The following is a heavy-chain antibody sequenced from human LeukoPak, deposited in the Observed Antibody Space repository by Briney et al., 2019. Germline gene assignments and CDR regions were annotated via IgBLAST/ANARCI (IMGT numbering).Heavy chain of an antibody. D-gene: IGHD3-16*01. J-gene: IGHJ4*02. CDR3: ARVGPRKYYFDY. Sequence: PSQTLSLTCTVSGGSISSGGYYWSWIRQHPGKGLEWIGYIYYSGSTYYNPSLKSRVTISVDTSKNQFSLKLSSVTAADTAVYYCARVGPRKYYFDYWGQGTLVTVSS. V-gene: IGHV4-31*03. CDR2: IYYSGST. CDR1: GGSISSGGYY.